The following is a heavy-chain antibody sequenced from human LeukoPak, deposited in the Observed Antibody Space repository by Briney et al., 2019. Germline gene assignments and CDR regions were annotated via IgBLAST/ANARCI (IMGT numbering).Heavy chain of an antibody. CDR3: AGTWIQLWSAAFDI. D-gene: IGHD5-18*01. CDR2: IPYAGSTI. J-gene: IGHJ3*02. Sequence: GGSLRLSCAASGLTFSSYAMQWVRQAPAKRLEWVADIPYAGSTIYYADSVKGRFTISRDNSKNTLYLQMNSLRAEDTAVYYCAGTWIQLWSAAFDIWGQGTMVTVSS. CDR1: GLTFSSYA. V-gene: IGHV3-30-3*01.